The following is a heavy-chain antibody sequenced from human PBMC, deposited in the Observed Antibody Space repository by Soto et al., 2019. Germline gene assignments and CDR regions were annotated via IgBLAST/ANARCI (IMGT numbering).Heavy chain of an antibody. V-gene: IGHV3-33*01. CDR2: IWYDGSNK. D-gene: IGHD1-26*01. CDR1: GFTFSSYG. CDR3: AAGIVGATPPY. J-gene: IGHJ4*02. Sequence: QVQLVESGGGVVQPGRSLRLSCAASGFTFSSYGMHWVRQAPGKGLEWVAVIWYDGSNKYYADSVKGRFTISRDNSKNTLYLQMNSLRAEDTAVYYCAAGIVGATPPYWGQGTLVTVSS.